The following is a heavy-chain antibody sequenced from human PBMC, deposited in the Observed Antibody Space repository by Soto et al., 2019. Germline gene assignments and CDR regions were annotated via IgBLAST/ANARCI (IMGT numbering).Heavy chain of an antibody. CDR2: ISSSGST. J-gene: IGHJ6*02. CDR1: GGSIRSSSFY. D-gene: IGHD4-17*01. V-gene: IGHV4-39*01. CDR3: ARTYGGNSYYYYGMDV. Sequence: SETLSLTCTVSGGSIRSSSFYWGWIRQPPGEGLAWIGSISSSGSTYYNPSLKSRLTISVDTSKNQFSLKLSSVTAADTAVYYCARTYGGNSYYYYGMDVWGQGTTVTVSS.